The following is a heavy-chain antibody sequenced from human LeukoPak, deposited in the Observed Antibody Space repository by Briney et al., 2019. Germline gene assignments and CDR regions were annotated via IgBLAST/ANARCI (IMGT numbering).Heavy chain of an antibody. CDR3: ARDYGDYAGLWFDP. Sequence: GASVKVSCKASGYTFTGYYMHWVRQAPGQGLEWMGWINPNSGGTNYAQKFQGRVTMTRDTSISTAYMELSRLRSDDRAVYYCARDYGDYAGLWFDPWGQGTLVTVSS. CDR1: GYTFTGYY. V-gene: IGHV1-2*02. D-gene: IGHD4-17*01. CDR2: INPNSGGT. J-gene: IGHJ5*02.